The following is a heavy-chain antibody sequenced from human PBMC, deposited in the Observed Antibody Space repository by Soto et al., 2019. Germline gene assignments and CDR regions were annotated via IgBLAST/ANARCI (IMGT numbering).Heavy chain of an antibody. Sequence: LSLTCTVSGASISSYYWSWIRQPAGKGLEWIGRFSTTGSTNYNPSLKSRVTVSVDTSKNQFSLKLNSVTAADTAVYFCARGAYGSGSSPNWFDPWGQGTLVTVS. CDR1: GASISSYY. D-gene: IGHD3-10*01. V-gene: IGHV4-4*07. CDR3: ARGAYGSGSSPNWFDP. J-gene: IGHJ5*02. CDR2: FSTTGST.